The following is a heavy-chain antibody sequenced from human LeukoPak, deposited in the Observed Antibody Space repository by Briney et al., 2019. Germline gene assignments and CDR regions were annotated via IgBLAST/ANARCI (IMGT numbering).Heavy chain of an antibody. Sequence: GSLRLSCAASGFTFSSYSMNWVRHTPGKGLEWVSSISGGSRHIYYADSVMGRFTISRDNAKSSLYLQMNSLRAEDTAVYYCAKVLRGEFLCHDYWGQGTLVTVSS. J-gene: IGHJ4*02. CDR2: ISGGSRHI. V-gene: IGHV3-21*01. CDR3: AKVLRGEFLCHDY. CDR1: GFTFSSYS. D-gene: IGHD3-16*01.